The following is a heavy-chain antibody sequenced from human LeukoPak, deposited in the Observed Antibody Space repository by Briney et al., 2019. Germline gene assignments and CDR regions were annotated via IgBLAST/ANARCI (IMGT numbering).Heavy chain of an antibody. D-gene: IGHD2/OR15-2a*01. J-gene: IGHJ6*03. V-gene: IGHV3-53*01. CDR1: GFTVSDNY. CDR2: IYGGST. CDR3: ARDFEGVHRTTNSYTYYYYMDV. Sequence: GGSLRLSCAASGFTVSDNYMTWVRQAPGKGLEWVSIIYGGSTYYADSVKGRFTISRDNSKNTVYLQMNSLSAEDTAVYYCARDFEGVHRTTNSYTYYYYMDVWGKGTTVIVSS.